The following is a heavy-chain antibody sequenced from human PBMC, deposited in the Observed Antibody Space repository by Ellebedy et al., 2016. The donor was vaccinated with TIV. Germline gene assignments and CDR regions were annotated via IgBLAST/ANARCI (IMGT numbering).Heavy chain of an antibody. D-gene: IGHD3-9*01. V-gene: IGHV1-2*02. CDR2: INPNSGGT. CDR3: ARDLDDILTGHCYGMDV. Sequence: AASVKVSCKASGYTFTGYYMHWVRQAPGQGLEWMGWINPNSGGTNYAQKFQGRVTMTRDTSISTAYMELSRLRSDDTAVYYCARDLDDILTGHCYGMDVWGQGTTVTVSS. CDR1: GYTFTGYY. J-gene: IGHJ6*02.